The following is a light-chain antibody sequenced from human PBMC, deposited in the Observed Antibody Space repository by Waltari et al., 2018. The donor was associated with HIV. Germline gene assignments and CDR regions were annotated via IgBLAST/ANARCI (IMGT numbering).Light chain of an antibody. CDR3: QVWDSSSDHVV. Sequence: SFVLPQPPSVSEAPGKTARGPCGGSNNGSEAVPWYQHKPGQAPVLVIYDNNDRPSGIPERFSGSNSGNTATLTISRVGAGDEADYYCQVWDSSSDHVVFGGGTKLTVL. V-gene: IGLV3-21*04. J-gene: IGLJ2*01. CDR1: NNGSEA. CDR2: DNN.